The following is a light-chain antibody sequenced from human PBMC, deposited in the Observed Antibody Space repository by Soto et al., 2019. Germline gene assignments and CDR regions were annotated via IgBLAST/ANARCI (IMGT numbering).Light chain of an antibody. Sequence: QSALTQPASVSGSPGQSITISCTGTSSDAGSYNLVSWYRQHPGKAPKLMIYEVSKRPSGVSNRFSGSKSGNTASLTISGLQAEDEADYYCCSYAGSRVVFGGGTQLTVL. CDR3: CSYAGSRVV. J-gene: IGLJ2*01. V-gene: IGLV2-23*02. CDR2: EVS. CDR1: SSDAGSYNL.